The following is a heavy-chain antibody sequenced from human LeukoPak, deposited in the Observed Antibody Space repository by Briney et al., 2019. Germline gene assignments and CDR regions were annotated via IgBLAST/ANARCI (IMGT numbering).Heavy chain of an antibody. CDR1: GGSFSGYY. Sequence: SETLSLTCAVYGGSFSGYYWSWIRQPPGKGLEWIGEINHSGSTNYNPSLKGRVTISVDTSKNQFSLKLSSVTAADTAVYYCARSKGGSRWFDPWGQGTLVTVSS. CDR2: INHSGST. J-gene: IGHJ5*02. CDR3: ARSKGGSRWFDP. V-gene: IGHV4-34*01. D-gene: IGHD5-12*01.